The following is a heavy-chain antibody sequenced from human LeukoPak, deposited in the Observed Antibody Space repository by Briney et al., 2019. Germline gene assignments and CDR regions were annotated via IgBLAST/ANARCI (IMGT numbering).Heavy chain of an antibody. V-gene: IGHV4-59*11. CDR2: MFYSGST. D-gene: IGHD3-10*01. CDR3: ARDRAPVTMIRGAPGGFDP. J-gene: IGHJ5*02. CDR1: GGSISSHF. Sequence: SSETLSLTCTVSGGSISSHFWSWIRQPPGKGLGWIGYMFYSGSTNYNPSLKSRVTISVDASKNQFSLKLTSVSAADTAVYYCARDRAPVTMIRGAPGGFDPWGQGTLVTVSS.